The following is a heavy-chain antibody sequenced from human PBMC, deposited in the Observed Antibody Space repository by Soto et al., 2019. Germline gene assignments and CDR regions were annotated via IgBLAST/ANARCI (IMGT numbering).Heavy chain of an antibody. V-gene: IGHV1-2*04. CDR2: INTNTGDT. CDR3: ARWVGASNWFDP. CDR1: GYTFTGYH. D-gene: IGHD1-26*01. Sequence: ASVKVSCKTSGYTFTGYHIHWVRQAPGQGLEWMGWINTNTGDTNYAQKFQGWVAMTRDTSINTAYVQLSRLTSDDTAVYYCARWVGASNWFDPWGQGTLVTVSS. J-gene: IGHJ5*02.